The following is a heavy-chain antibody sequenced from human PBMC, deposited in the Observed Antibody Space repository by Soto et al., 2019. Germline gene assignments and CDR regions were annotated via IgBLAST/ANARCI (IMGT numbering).Heavy chain of an antibody. CDR3: AKASPQQWKLGTCFDY. CDR1: GFTLTSYC. CDR2: IGRGGDT. Sequence: PGGSLRLSCEGSGFTLTSYCINWVRQAPYKGLEWVSTIGRGGDTYYADCVKGRFTISRDNSKNTLYLQMNSLRADDTAVYYCAKASPQQWKLGTCFDYCGHGTLVTVSS. D-gene: IGHD6-19*01. J-gene: IGHJ4*01. V-gene: IGHV3-23*01.